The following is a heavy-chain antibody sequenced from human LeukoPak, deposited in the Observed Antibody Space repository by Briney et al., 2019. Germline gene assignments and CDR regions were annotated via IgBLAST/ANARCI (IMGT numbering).Heavy chain of an antibody. D-gene: IGHD6-13*01. V-gene: IGHV4-30-2*01. Sequence: SETLSLTCAVSGGSISSGGYSWSWIRQPPGKGLEWIGYIHHSGSTYYNPSLKSRVTISVDRSKNQFSLKLSSVTAADTAVYYCAREDTSAAVDYWGQGTLVTVSS. CDR1: GGSISSGGYS. J-gene: IGHJ4*02. CDR2: IHHSGST. CDR3: AREDTSAAVDY.